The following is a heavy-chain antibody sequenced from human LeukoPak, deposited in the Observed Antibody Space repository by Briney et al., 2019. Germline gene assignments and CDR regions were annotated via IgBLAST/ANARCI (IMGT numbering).Heavy chain of an antibody. CDR2: IYHSGST. Sequence: PSETLSLTSAVSGGSLSSSNWWSWVRQPPGKGLEWIGEIYHSGSTNYNPSLKRRVTISVDKSKNQFSLKLSSVTAADTAVYYCARGWNYGMDVWGKGTTVTVSS. V-gene: IGHV4-4*02. CDR1: GGSLSSSNW. D-gene: IGHD2-15*01. CDR3: ARGWNYGMDV. J-gene: IGHJ6*04.